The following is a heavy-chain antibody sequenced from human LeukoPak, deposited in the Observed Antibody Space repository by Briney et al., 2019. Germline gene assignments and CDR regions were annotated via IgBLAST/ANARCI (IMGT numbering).Heavy chain of an antibody. V-gene: IGHV1-2*02. CDR1: GYTFTAYY. CDR3: ARDGGKTGFCSGGSCYSDAFDI. Sequence: GASVKVSCKASGYTFTAYYMHWVRQAPGQGLEWMGWINPNSGGTNYAQKFQGRGTMTRDTSISTAYMELSRLRSGDTAVYYCARDGGKTGFCSGGSCYSDAFDIWGQGTMVTVSS. J-gene: IGHJ3*02. CDR2: INPNSGGT. D-gene: IGHD2-15*01.